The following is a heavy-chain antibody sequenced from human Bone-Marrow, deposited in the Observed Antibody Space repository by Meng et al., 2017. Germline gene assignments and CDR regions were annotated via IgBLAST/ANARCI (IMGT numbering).Heavy chain of an antibody. V-gene: IGHV1-2*02. J-gene: IGHJ6*02. CDR1: GYTFTGYY. CDR2: INPNSGGT. CDR3: ARGAESDGDDANYYYYGREV. Sequence: ASVKVSCKASGYTFTGYYMHWVRQAPGQGLEGMGWINPNSGGTNYAQKFQGRVTMTRDTSSSTAYIELGRLRSDDTAVYYCARGAESDGDDANYYYYGREVWGQGTTVTVS. D-gene: IGHD4-17*01.